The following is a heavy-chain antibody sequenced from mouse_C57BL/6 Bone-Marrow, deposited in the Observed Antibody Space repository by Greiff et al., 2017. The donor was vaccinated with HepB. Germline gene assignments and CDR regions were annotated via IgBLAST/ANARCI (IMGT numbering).Heavy chain of an antibody. J-gene: IGHJ3*01. CDR3: ARRAAQATPFAY. V-gene: IGHV1-81*01. Sequence: QVQLQQSGAELARPGASVKLSCKASGYTFTSYGISWVKQRTGQGLEWIGEIYPRSGNTYYNEKFKGKATLTADKSSSTAYMELRSLTSGDSAVYFCARRAAQATPFAYWGQGTLVTVSA. CDR2: IYPRSGNT. CDR1: GYTFTSYG. D-gene: IGHD3-2*02.